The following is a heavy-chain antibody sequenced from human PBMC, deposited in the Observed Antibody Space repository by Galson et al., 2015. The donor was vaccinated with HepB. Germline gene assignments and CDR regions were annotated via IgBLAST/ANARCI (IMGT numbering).Heavy chain of an antibody. CDR3: ARDNSVRTYYDFWSGYYDYYYYYMDV. D-gene: IGHD3-3*01. CDR2: IKQDGSEK. CDR1: GFTFSSYW. J-gene: IGHJ6*03. V-gene: IGHV3-7*01. Sequence: SLRLSCAASGFTFSSYWMSWVRQAPGKGLEWVANIKQDGSEKYYVDSVKARFTISRDNAKNSLYLQMNSLRAEDTAVYYCARDNSVRTYYDFWSGYYDYYYYYMDVWGKGTTVTVSS.